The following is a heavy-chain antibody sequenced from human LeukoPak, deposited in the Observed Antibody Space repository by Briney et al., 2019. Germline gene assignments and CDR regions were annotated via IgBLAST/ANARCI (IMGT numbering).Heavy chain of an antibody. CDR1: GFSFSGSD. CDR3: ATDLTY. CDR2: ISSSSTAI. V-gene: IGHV3-48*01. Sequence: GSLRLSCAASGFSFSGSDMNWVRQAPGKGLEWVSHISSSSTAIYYADSMKGRFTISRDNAKDSLYLQMNSLRAEDTAVYYCATDLTYWGQGTLVTVAS. J-gene: IGHJ4*02. D-gene: IGHD3-9*01.